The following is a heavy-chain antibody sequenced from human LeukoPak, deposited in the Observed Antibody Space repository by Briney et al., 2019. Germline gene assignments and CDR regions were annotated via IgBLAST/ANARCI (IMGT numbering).Heavy chain of an antibody. D-gene: IGHD6-6*01. CDR1: GGSISSYY. Sequence: SETLSLTCTVSGGSISSYYWSWIRQPPGKGLEWIGYIYYSGSTNYNPSLKSRVTISVDTSKNQFSLKLSSVTAADTAVYYCAKGQERLPWSIAALRRGGVEDYYYYMDVWGKGTTVTVSS. CDR2: IYYSGST. CDR3: AKGQERLPWSIAALRRGGVEDYYYYMDV. J-gene: IGHJ6*03. V-gene: IGHV4-59*01.